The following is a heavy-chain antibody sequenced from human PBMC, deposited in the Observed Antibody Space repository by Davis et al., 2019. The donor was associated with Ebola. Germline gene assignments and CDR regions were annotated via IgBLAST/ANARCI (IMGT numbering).Heavy chain of an antibody. CDR3: ARDHVWGSGYYP. J-gene: IGHJ5*02. D-gene: IGHD3-3*01. CDR1: GFTFSSYG. CDR2: ISYDGSNK. Sequence: GGSLRLSCAVSGFTFSSYGMHWVRQAPGKGLEWVAVISYDGSNKYYADSVKGRFTISRDNSKNTLYLQMNSLRAEDTAVYYCARDHVWGSGYYPWGQGTLVTVSS. V-gene: IGHV3-30*03.